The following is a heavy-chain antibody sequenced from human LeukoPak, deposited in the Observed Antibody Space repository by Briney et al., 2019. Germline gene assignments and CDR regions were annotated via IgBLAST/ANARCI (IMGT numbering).Heavy chain of an antibody. Sequence: GGSLRLSCAASGFTFSSYSMNWVRQAPGKGLEWVSYISSSSSTIYYADSVKGRFTLSRDNAKNSLYLQMHSLRAEDTAVYYCARRRLRYFDWLPTSFDYWGQGTLVTVSS. CDR3: ARRRLRYFDWLPTSFDY. J-gene: IGHJ4*02. CDR2: ISSSSSTI. CDR1: GFTFSSYS. V-gene: IGHV3-48*01. D-gene: IGHD3-9*01.